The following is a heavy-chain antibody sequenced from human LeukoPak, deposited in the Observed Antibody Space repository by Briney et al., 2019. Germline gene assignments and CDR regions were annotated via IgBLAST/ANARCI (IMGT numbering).Heavy chain of an antibody. Sequence: ASVKVSCKASGYTFTSYAMNWVRQAPGQGLEWMGWINTNTGNPTYAQGFTGRFVFSLDTSVSTAYLQISSLKAEDTAVYYCAREGLLWFGEYADAFDIWGQGTMVTVSS. CDR2: INTNTGNP. D-gene: IGHD3-10*01. J-gene: IGHJ3*02. CDR1: GYTFTSYA. V-gene: IGHV7-4-1*02. CDR3: AREGLLWFGEYADAFDI.